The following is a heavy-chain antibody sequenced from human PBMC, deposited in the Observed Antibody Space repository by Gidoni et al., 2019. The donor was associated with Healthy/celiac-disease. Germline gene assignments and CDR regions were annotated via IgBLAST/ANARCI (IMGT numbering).Heavy chain of an antibody. CDR3: ARARKLEATYNWFDP. J-gene: IGHJ5*02. CDR1: GFTFSSYA. CDR2: ISYDGSNK. D-gene: IGHD1-1*01. V-gene: IGHV3-30-3*01. Sequence: GRSLRLSCAASGFTFSSYAMHWVRQAPGKGLEWVAVISYDGSNKYYADSVKGRFTISRDNSKNTLYLQMNSLRAEDTAVYYCARARKLEATYNWFDPWGQGTLVTVSS.